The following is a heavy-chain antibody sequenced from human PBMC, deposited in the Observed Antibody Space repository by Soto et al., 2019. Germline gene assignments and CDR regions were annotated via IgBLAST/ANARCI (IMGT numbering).Heavy chain of an antibody. CDR2: INPNSGGT. D-gene: IGHD3-10*01. CDR1: GYTFTGYY. V-gene: IGHV1-2*04. CDR3: ARGRERITMVRGVQENYYYMDV. J-gene: IGHJ6*03. Sequence: QVQLVQSGAEVKKPGASVKVSCKASGYTFTGYYMHWVRQAPGQGLEWMGWINPNSGGTNYAQKFQGWVTMARDTPISTAYMELSRLRSDDTAVYYCARGRERITMVRGVQENYYYMDVWGKGTTVTVSS.